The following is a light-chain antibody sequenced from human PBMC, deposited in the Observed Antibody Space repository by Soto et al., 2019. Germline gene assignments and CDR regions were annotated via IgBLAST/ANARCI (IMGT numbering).Light chain of an antibody. V-gene: IGKV3-15*01. CDR2: GAS. CDR3: QQSTILPRR. CDR1: QSVSSD. J-gene: IGKJ1*01. Sequence: EIVMTKSLATLSVYPGERATLSCRASQSVSSDLAWYHQKPGQAPRLLIYGASTRATGIPARFSGSGSGTEFTLSINILQSEDFAVYYSQQSTILPRRFAQGTKVDIK.